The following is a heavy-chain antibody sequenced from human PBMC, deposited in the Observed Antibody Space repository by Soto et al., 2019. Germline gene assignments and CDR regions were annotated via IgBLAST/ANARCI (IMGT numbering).Heavy chain of an antibody. CDR1: GGSISSYY. V-gene: IGHV4-59*12. J-gene: IGHJ5*02. CDR3: ARVDDLDWFDP. CDR2: IYHSGST. Sequence: SETLSLTCTVSGGSISSYYWSWIRQPPGKGLEWIGYIYHSGSTYYNPSLKSRVTISVDRSKNQFSLKLSSVTAADTAVYYCARVDDLDWFDPWGQGTLVTVSS.